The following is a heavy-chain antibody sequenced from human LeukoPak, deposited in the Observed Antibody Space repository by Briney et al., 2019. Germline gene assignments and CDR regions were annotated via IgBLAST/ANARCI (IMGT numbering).Heavy chain of an antibody. V-gene: IGHV3-7*01. CDR3: ARDRHINSRSTDRFDY. D-gene: IGHD2-21*01. CDR1: RFTFSNYW. Sequence: PGGSLRLSCAASRFTFSNYWMTWVRQAPGKGLEWVANINQDGSEKNYVGSVKGRFTISRDNAENSLYLQMNSLRAEDTAIYYCARDRHINSRSTDRFDYWGQGALVTVSS. J-gene: IGHJ4*02. CDR2: INQDGSEK.